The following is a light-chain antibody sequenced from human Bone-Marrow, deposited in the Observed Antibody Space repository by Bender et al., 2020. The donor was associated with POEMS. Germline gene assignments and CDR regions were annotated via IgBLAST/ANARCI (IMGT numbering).Light chain of an antibody. V-gene: IGLV2-14*03. J-gene: IGLJ3*02. Sequence: QSVLTQPPSASATPGQRVTISCSRSASDRGTTPINWYQHLPGTAPKLIIYDVIKRPSGVSNRFSGSKSGNTASLTISGLQAEDEADYYCGSHTSSSTWVFGGGTKLTVL. CDR2: DVI. CDR3: GSHTSSSTWV. CDR1: ASDRGTTP.